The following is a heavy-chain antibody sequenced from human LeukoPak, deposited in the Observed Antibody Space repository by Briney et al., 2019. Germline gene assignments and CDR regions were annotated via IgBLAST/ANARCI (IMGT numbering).Heavy chain of an antibody. V-gene: IGHV4-34*01. CDR1: GGSFSGYY. J-gene: IGHJ6*02. Sequence: SSETLSLTCAVYGGSFSGYYWSWIRQPPGKGLEWIGEINHSGSTNYNPSLKSRVTISVDTSKNQFSLKLSSVTAADTAVYYCARGYPLLSYYYGMDVWGQGTTVTVSS. CDR3: ARGYPLLSYYYGMDV. D-gene: IGHD2-2*02. CDR2: INHSGST.